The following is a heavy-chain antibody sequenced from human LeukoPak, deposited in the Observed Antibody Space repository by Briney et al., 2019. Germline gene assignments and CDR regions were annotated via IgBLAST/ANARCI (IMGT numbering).Heavy chain of an antibody. CDR3: ARVRYYDSSGYPAFDY. V-gene: IGHV1-2*02. D-gene: IGHD3-22*01. CDR1: GGTFSSYA. J-gene: IGHJ4*02. Sequence: ASVKVSCKASGGTFSSYAISWVRQAPGQGLEWMGWINPNSGGTNYAQKFQGRVTMTRDTSISTAYMELSRLRSDDTAVYYCARVRYYDSSGYPAFDYWGQGTLVTVSS. CDR2: INPNSGGT.